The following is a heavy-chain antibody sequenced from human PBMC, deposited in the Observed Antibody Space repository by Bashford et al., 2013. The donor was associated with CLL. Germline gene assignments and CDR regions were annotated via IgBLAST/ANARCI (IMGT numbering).Heavy chain of an antibody. D-gene: IGHD3-22*01. CDR1: GYTFTNYD. V-gene: IGHV1-8*01. CDR2: MNPNSGNT. CDR3: ASDRNGMDV. J-gene: IGHJ6*02. Sequence: RGSVKVSCKASGYTFTNYDINWVRQATGQGLEWMGWMNPNSGNTGYAQKFQGRVTITADESTSTAYMELSSLRSEDTAVYYCASDRNGMDVWGQGTTVTVSS.